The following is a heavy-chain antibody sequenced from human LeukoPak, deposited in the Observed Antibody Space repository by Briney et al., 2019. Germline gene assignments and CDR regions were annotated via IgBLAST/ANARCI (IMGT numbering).Heavy chain of an antibody. CDR1: GFTFSSYW. Sequence: PGGSLRLSCAASGFTFSSYWMSWDRQAPGKGLEWVANIKQDGSEKYYVDSVKGRFTISRDNAKNSLYLQMNSLRAEDTAVYYCARDRPFYGSGSYYNPWGQGTLVTVSS. CDR2: IKQDGSEK. D-gene: IGHD3-10*01. CDR3: ARDRPFYGSGSYYNP. V-gene: IGHV3-7*03. J-gene: IGHJ5*02.